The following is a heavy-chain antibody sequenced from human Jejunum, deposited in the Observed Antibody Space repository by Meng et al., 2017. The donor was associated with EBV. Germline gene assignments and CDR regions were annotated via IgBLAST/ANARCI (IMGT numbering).Heavy chain of an antibody. CDR1: RGSFSGYY. V-gene: IGHV4-34*02. Sequence: VQLQQWGAGLLKPSETLSLTWAFYRGSFSGYYWSWIRQHPGKGLEWIGEINHSGSTNYNPSLRSRVTISVETSKNQFSLRLNSVTAADTAVYYCARVAFSYTTRSLNSWGQGTLVTVSS. J-gene: IGHJ4*02. CDR2: INHSGST. CDR3: ARVAFSYTTRSLNS. D-gene: IGHD3-16*02.